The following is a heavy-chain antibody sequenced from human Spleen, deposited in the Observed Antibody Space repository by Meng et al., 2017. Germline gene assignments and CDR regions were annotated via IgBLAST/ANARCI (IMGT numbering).Heavy chain of an antibody. CDR2: IKHSGSA. CDR1: CSAFLCYY. V-gene: IGHV4-34*01. Sequence: HVHLQQGGPGRLKPWGTLSPAVPVDCSAFLCYYWGWIRQSPGKGLEWIGDIKHSGSANYNPSLKSRLSISVDTSKNQISLKLTSVTAADTAVYYCAREANGDRWYFDLWGRGTLVTVSS. D-gene: IGHD7-27*01. J-gene: IGHJ2*01. CDR3: AREANGDRWYFDL.